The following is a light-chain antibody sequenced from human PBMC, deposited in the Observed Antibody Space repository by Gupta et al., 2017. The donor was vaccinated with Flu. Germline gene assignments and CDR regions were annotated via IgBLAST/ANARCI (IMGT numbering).Light chain of an antibody. CDR3: ATWDVTLRGPV. Sequence: QSVLTQPPSTSGTPGQRVAISCSGSTSNIGANYVYWYQQLPGTAPKLLIYRNNQRPSGVPDRFSGSKSDTSASLAISGRWSEDEADYYCATWDVTLRGPVFGGGTKLTVL. V-gene: IGLV1-47*03. J-gene: IGLJ3*02. CDR1: TSNIGANY. CDR2: RNN.